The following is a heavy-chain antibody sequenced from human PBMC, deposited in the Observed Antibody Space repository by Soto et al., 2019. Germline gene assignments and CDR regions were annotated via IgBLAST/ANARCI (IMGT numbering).Heavy chain of an antibody. V-gene: IGHV3-30*03. J-gene: IGHJ4*02. CDR2: ISYDGSNK. Sequence: LRLSCAASGFTFSSYGMHWVRQAPGKGLEWVAVISYDGSNKYYADSVKDRFTISRDNSKNTLYLQMNSLRAEDTAVYYCATHIVVVPAAEDYWGQGTLVTVSS. D-gene: IGHD2-2*01. CDR1: GFTFSSYG. CDR3: ATHIVVVPAAEDY.